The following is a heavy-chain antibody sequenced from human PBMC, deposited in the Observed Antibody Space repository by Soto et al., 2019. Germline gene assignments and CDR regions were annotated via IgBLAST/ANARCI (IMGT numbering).Heavy chain of an antibody. D-gene: IGHD6-13*01. V-gene: IGHV4-31*01. CDR3: ARDNGEQQLMNLFYGMDV. Sequence: SETLSLTCTVSGGSISSGDYYWSWIRQHPGKGLEWIGYIHYSGSTYYNPSLKRQVTIPVDTSKNQFSLKPRSGTAADTAVYYCARDNGEQQLMNLFYGMDVWGQGSKVTVSS. J-gene: IGHJ6*02. CDR2: IHYSGST. CDR1: GGSISSGDYY.